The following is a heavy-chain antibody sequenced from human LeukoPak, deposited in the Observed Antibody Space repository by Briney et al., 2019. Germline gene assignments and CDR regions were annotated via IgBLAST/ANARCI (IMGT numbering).Heavy chain of an antibody. D-gene: IGHD3-10*01. Sequence: GASVKVSCKASGYTFTGYYMHWVRQAPGQGLEWMGWINPNSGGTNYAQKFQGRVTMTRDTSISTAYMELSRLRSDDTAVYYCAALWGYYGSGSYPHWGQGTLVTVST. V-gene: IGHV1-2*02. CDR2: INPNSGGT. CDR3: AALWGYYGSGSYPH. J-gene: IGHJ4*02. CDR1: GYTFTGYY.